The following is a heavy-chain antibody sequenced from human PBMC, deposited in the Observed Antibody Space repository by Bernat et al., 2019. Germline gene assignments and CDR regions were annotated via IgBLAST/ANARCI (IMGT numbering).Heavy chain of an antibody. J-gene: IGHJ5*01. CDR2: ISGDGSRA. Sequence: EVHLVESGGGLVRPGWSLRLSCAASGFTFSSYAMSWVRQAPGKGLEWVSGISGDGSRAFYADSVKGRFTISRDHSKNMVYLQVNSLRAEDAAVYYCAKDAGGGDYGSGSYYKGVDSWGQGTLVTVSS. CDR3: AKDAGGGDYGSGSYYKGVDS. D-gene: IGHD3-10*01. CDR1: GFTFSSYA. V-gene: IGHV3-23*04.